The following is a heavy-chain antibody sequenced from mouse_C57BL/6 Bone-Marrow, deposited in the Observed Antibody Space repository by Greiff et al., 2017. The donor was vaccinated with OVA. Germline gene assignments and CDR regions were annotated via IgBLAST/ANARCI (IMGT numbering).Heavy chain of an antibody. CDR1: GFTFSSYG. D-gene: IGHD2-2*01. J-gene: IGHJ4*01. CDR2: ISSGGSYT. CDR3: ARHAWIRRYAMDY. V-gene: IGHV5-6*01. Sequence: EVKVVESGGDLVKPGGSLKLSCAASGFTFSSYGMSWVRQTPDKRLEWVATISSGGSYTYYPDSVKGRFTISRDNATNTVYLQLSSLNSEDTAVYCCARHAWIRRYAMDYWGQGTSVTVSA.